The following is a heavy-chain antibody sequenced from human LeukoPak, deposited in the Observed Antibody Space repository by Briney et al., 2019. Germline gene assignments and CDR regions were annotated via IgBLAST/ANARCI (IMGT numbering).Heavy chain of an antibody. CDR1: GFTFSSYG. D-gene: IGHD3-22*01. CDR3: AKDLDYYDSPAGY. J-gene: IGHJ4*02. CDR2: IWYDGSNK. Sequence: GGSLRLSCAASGFTFSSYGMHWVRQAPGKGLEWVAVIWYDGSNKYYADSVKGRFTISRDNSKNTLYLQMNSLRAEDTAVYYCAKDLDYYDSPAGYWGQGTLVTVSS. V-gene: IGHV3-33*06.